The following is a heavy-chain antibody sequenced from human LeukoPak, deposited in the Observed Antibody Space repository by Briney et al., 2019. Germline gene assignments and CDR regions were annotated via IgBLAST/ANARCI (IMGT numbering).Heavy chain of an antibody. CDR3: ARDRWTTVTTAPFY. CDR2: ISYDGSNK. CDR1: GFIFSSYA. V-gene: IGHV3-30-3*01. Sequence: PGRSLRFSCAASGFIFSSYAMHWVRQAPGKGLEWVAVISYDGSNKYYADSVKGRFTISRDNSKNTLFLQMNSLRAEDTAVYYCARDRWTTVTTAPFYWGQGTLVTVSS. J-gene: IGHJ4*02. D-gene: IGHD4-17*01.